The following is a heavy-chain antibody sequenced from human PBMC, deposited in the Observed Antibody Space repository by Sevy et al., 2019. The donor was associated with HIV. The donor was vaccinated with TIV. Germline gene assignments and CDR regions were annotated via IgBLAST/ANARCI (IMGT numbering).Heavy chain of an antibody. Sequence: GGSLRLSCAASGFTFTNAWMSWVRQAPGKGLEWVGRIKSKTDGGTTDYAAPVKGRFTISRDDSKNTLYLQMNSLKTEDTAVYYCTTVSDYGDYCFDYWGQGTLVTVSS. D-gene: IGHD4-17*01. CDR1: GFTFTNAW. CDR2: IKSKTDGGTT. CDR3: TTVSDYGDYCFDY. V-gene: IGHV3-15*01. J-gene: IGHJ4*02.